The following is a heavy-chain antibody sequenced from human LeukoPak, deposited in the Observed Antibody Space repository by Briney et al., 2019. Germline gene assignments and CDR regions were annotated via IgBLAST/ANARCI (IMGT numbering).Heavy chain of an antibody. D-gene: IGHD3-16*01. V-gene: IGHV4-4*07. J-gene: IGHJ6*03. Sequence: SETLSLTCTVSGGSLSSYYWSWIRQSAGAGLEWIGRRQPSGTTNYNPPLKSRVTLSLDTSKNQFSLKLTSVTAADTAVYYCAREWDWRSSYYPYYIDVWGKGTTVTVSS. CDR3: AREWDWRSSYYPYYIDV. CDR1: GGSLSSYY. CDR2: RQPSGTT.